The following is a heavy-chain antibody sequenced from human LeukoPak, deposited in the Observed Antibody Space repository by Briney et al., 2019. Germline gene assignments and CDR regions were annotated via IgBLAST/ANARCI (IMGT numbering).Heavy chain of an antibody. CDR2: IRYDGGET. CDR3: AKDISGGDCPDY. Sequence: GGSLRLSCAASGFTFNRRGMHWVRQAPGKGLEWVAFIRYDGGETFYADFVKGRFTISRDNSKNTLSLQLNTLRPEDTALYYCAKDISGGDCPDYWGQGTLVTVSS. D-gene: IGHD2-21*02. V-gene: IGHV3-30*02. J-gene: IGHJ4*02. CDR1: GFTFNRRG.